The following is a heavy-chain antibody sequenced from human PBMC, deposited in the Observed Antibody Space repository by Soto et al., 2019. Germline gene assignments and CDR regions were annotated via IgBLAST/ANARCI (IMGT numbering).Heavy chain of an antibody. Sequence: QITLKESGPTLVKPTQTLTLTCTLSGFSLNTTGVGVGWIRQPPGKALEWLTLIYWDDDKRYSPSLRSRLTIHTHTSKNPVVLTITNMETADTANYCCIHRRIGAGFFDYWSQGTPLTVSS. CDR3: IHRRIGAGFFDY. V-gene: IGHV2-5*02. CDR2: IYWDDDK. J-gene: IGHJ4*02. CDR1: GFSLNTTGVG.